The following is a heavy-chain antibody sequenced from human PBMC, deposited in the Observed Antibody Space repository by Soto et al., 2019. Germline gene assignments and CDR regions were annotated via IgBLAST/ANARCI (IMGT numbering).Heavy chain of an antibody. CDR3: ARDLVPIWNYVGLAPGAQHWFDP. D-gene: IGHD1-7*01. CDR1: GYTFNNYF. V-gene: IGHV1-46*02. Sequence: QVQLVQSGAEVRKPGASVKVSCKASGYTFNNYFVHWVRQAPAQGLEWMGVITPSSGSTTYAQRFQGRLTMTRDTSTSTVYMELRCLRSEDTAVYFCARDLVPIWNYVGLAPGAQHWFDPWGQGTLVTVSS. J-gene: IGHJ5*02. CDR2: ITPSSGST.